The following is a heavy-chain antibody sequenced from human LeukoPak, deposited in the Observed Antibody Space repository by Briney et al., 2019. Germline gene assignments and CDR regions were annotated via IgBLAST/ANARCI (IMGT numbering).Heavy chain of an antibody. Sequence: GASVKVSCKVSGYTLTELSMHWVRQAPGKGLEWMGGIDPKDGETIYAQKFQGRVTMTKDTSTDTAYMELSSLRSEDTAVYYCATDLEGSGLSPLFDYWGQGTLVTVSS. CDR3: ATDLEGSGLSPLFDY. V-gene: IGHV1-24*01. D-gene: IGHD3-10*01. J-gene: IGHJ4*02. CDR2: IDPKDGET. CDR1: GYTLTELS.